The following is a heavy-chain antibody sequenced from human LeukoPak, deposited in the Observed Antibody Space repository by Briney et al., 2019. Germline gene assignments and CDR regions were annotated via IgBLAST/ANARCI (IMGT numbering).Heavy chain of an antibody. D-gene: IGHD6-6*01. V-gene: IGHV4-4*09. Sequence: SETLSLTCTVSGGSISSYYWSWIRQPPGKGLEWIGYIYTSGSTNYNPPLKSRVTISVDTSKNQFSLKLSSVTAADTAVYYCARHSSSRGGLPDYWGQGTLVTVSS. J-gene: IGHJ4*02. CDR1: GGSISSYY. CDR3: ARHSSSRGGLPDY. CDR2: IYTSGST.